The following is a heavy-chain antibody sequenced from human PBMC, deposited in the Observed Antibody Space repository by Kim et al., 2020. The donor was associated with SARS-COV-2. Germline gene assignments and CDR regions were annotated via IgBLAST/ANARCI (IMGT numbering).Heavy chain of an antibody. CDR1: GGSISSYY. V-gene: IGHV4-59*13. D-gene: IGHD6-13*01. J-gene: IGHJ6*02. Sequence: SETLSLTCTVSGGSISSYYWSWIRQPPGKGLEWIGYIYYSGSTNYNPSLKSRVTISVDTSKNQFSLKLSSVTAADTAVYYCARAPPYSSSWYYYYGMDVWGQGTTVTVSS. CDR2: IYYSGST. CDR3: ARAPPYSSSWYYYYGMDV.